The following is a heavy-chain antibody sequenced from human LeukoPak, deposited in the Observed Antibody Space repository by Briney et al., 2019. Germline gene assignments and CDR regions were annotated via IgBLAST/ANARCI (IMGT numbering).Heavy chain of an antibody. CDR2: ISGSGGDI. D-gene: IGHD5-18*01. V-gene: IGHV3-23*01. J-gene: IGHJ3*02. CDR1: GFTFNTLA. Sequence: GGSLRLSCAASGFTFNTLAMGWVRQAPGKGLEWVSTISGSGGDIYYADSVKGRFTISRDNSKNTLYLQMNSLRAEDTAVYYCARVGVVWIQLGGDAFDIWGQGTMVTVSS. CDR3: ARVGVVWIQLGGDAFDI.